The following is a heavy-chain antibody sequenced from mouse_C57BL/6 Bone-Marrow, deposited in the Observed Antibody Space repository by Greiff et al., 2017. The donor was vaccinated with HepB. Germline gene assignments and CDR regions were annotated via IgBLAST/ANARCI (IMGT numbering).Heavy chain of an antibody. CDR3: ARDVSLEFIYYAMDY. CDR2: IFPGSGST. V-gene: IGHV1-75*01. CDR1: GYTFTDYY. D-gene: IGHD1-1*01. J-gene: IGHJ4*01. Sequence: QVQLKQSGPELVKPGASVKISCKASGYTFTDYYINWVKQRPGQGLEWIGWIFPGSGSTYYNEKFKGKATLTVDKSSSTAYMLLSSLTSEDSAVYFCARDVSLEFIYYAMDYWGQGTSVTVSS.